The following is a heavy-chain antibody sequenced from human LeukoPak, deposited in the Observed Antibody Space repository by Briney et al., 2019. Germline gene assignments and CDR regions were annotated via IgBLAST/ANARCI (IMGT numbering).Heavy chain of an antibody. CDR2: IRNDGSDK. D-gene: IGHD6-19*01. CDR3: VKDRKQWLVYFDD. CDR1: GFIFSSSD. J-gene: IGHJ4*02. V-gene: IGHV3-30*02. Sequence: GGSLRLSCVTSGFIFSSSDMHWVRQAPGKGLEWVAFIRNDGSDKYYVDSVEGRFTISRDNSKNTVYLHMNSLRADDTAVYYCVKDRKQWLVYFDDWGQGPLVTVSS.